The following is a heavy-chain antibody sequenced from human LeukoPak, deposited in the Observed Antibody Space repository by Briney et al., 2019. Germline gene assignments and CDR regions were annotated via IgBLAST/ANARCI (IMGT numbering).Heavy chain of an antibody. J-gene: IGHJ6*03. D-gene: IGHD3-3*01. CDR2: INPNSGGT. Sequence: GASVKVSCKTSGYTFNAYYMHWVRQAPGQGLEWMGWINPNSGGTNYAQKFQGRVTMTRDTSISTAYMELSRLRSDDTAVYYCARGVSTGRFLEWPHRGYYYMDVWGKGTTVTVSS. V-gene: IGHV1-2*02. CDR1: GYTFNAYY. CDR3: ARGVSTGRFLEWPHRGYYYMDV.